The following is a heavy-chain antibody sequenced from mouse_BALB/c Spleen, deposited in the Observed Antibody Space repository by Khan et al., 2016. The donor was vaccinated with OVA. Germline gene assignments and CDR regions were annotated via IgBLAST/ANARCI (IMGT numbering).Heavy chain of an antibody. CDR1: GYSITSDYA. V-gene: IGHV3-2*02. CDR2: ISYSGNT. D-gene: IGHD1-1*01. CDR3: ARVYGGDFDY. J-gene: IGHJ2*01. Sequence: EVQLQESGPGLVKPSQSLSLTCTVTGYSITSDYAWNWIRQFPGNKLEWMGFISYSGNTNYHPSLKSRISITRDTTKNKFFLQLNSVTIADTATYYCARVYGGDFDYWGQGTTRTVSS.